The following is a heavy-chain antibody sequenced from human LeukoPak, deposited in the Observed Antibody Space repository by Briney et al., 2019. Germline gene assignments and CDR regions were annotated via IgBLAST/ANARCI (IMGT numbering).Heavy chain of an antibody. CDR3: ARGPGGRSGYHPLEDYYYYYYMDV. J-gene: IGHJ6*03. CDR1: GYTFTTYG. CDR2: ISASNGKT. D-gene: IGHD3-22*01. Sequence: ASVKVSCKVSGYTFTTYGISWVRQAPGQGLEWMGWISASNGKTNYAQKVQGRVTVTTDTSTSTAYMELRSLRSDDTAVYYCARGPGGRSGYHPLEDYYYYYYMDVWGKGTKVTVSS. V-gene: IGHV1-18*01.